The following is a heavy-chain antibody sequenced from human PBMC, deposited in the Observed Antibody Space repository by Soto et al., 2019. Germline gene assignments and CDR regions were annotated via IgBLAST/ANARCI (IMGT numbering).Heavy chain of an antibody. CDR3: AKDLVRFGVVIPTAYYYYYYGMDV. D-gene: IGHD3-3*01. CDR1: GFTFSSYG. J-gene: IGHJ6*02. V-gene: IGHV3-30*18. Sequence: GGSLRLSCAATGFTFSSYGMHWVRQAPGKGLEWVAVISYDGSNKYYADSVKGRFTISRDNSKNTLYLQMNSLRAEDTAVYYRAKDLVRFGVVIPTAYYYYYYGMDVWGQGTTVTVSS. CDR2: ISYDGSNK.